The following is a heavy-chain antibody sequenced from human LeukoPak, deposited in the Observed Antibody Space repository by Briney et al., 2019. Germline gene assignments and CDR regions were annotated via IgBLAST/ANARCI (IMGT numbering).Heavy chain of an antibody. CDR2: IYYSGST. CDR3: ARHVRGVIRPYYFDY. D-gene: IGHD3-10*01. J-gene: IGHJ4*02. V-gene: IGHV4-34*01. CDR1: GGSFSDYS. Sequence: SETLSLTCAVYGGSFSDYSWTWIRQPPGKGLEWIGSIYYSGSTYYNPSLKSRVTISVDTSKNQFSLKLSSVTAADTAAYYCARHVRGVIRPYYFDYWGQGTLVTVSS.